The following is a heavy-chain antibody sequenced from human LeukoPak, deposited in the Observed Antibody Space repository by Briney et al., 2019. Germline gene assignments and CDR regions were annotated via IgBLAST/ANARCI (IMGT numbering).Heavy chain of an antibody. D-gene: IGHD3-3*01. Sequence: GSLRLSCAASGFTFSSYWMSWVRQAPGKGLECVANIKQDGSEKYYVDSVKGRFTISRDNAKNSLYLQMNSLRAEDTAVYYCASFTIFGPYYYYYYMDVWGKGTTVTVSS. J-gene: IGHJ6*03. CDR2: IKQDGSEK. V-gene: IGHV3-7*01. CDR3: ASFTIFGPYYYYYYMDV. CDR1: GFTFSSYW.